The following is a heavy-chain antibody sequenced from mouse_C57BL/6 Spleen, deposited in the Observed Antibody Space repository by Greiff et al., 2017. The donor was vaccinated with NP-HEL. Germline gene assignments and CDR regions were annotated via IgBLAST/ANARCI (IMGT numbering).Heavy chain of an antibody. D-gene: IGHD1-1*01. CDR2: INPNNGGT. Sequence: VQLQQSGPELVKPGASVKISCKASGYTFTDYYMNWVKQSHGKSLEWIGDINPNNGGTSYNQKFKGKATLTVDKSSSTAYMELRSLTSEDSAVYYCARSTTVVVDFDYWGQGTTLTVSS. J-gene: IGHJ2*01. CDR3: ARSTTVVVDFDY. V-gene: IGHV1-26*01. CDR1: GYTFTDYY.